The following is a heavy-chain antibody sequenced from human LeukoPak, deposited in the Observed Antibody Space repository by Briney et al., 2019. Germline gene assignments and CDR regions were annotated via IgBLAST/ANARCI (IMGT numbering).Heavy chain of an antibody. CDR1: GGSISSYY. Sequence: SETLSLTCTVSGGSISSYYWSWIRQPPGKGLEWIGYIYYSGSTNYNPSLKSRVTISVDTSKNQFSLKLSSVTAADTAVYYCARSHYDFWSGYFDYWGQGILVTVSS. CDR2: IYYSGST. D-gene: IGHD3-3*01. J-gene: IGHJ4*02. CDR3: ARSHYDFWSGYFDY. V-gene: IGHV4-59*01.